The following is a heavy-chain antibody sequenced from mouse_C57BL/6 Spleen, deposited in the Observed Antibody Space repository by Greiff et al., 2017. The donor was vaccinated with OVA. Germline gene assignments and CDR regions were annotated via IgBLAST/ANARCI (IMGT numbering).Heavy chain of an antibody. CDR3: TTSKMDY. J-gene: IGHJ4*01. CDR2: IDPENGDT. Sequence: EVKLQESGAELVRPGASVKLSCTASGFNIKDDYMPWVKQRPEQGLEWIGWIDPENGDTEYASKFQGKATITADTSSNTAYLQLSSLTSKDTAVYYCTTSKMDYWGQGTSVTVSS. V-gene: IGHV14-4*01. CDR1: GFNIKDDY.